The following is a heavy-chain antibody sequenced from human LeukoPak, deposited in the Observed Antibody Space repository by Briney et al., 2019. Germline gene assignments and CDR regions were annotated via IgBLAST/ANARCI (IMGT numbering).Heavy chain of an antibody. CDR2: IYPGDSDT. Sequence: GESLKISCKGSGYSFTSYWFGWVRQMPGKGLEWMGIIYPGDSDTRYSPSFQGQVTISADKSISTAYLQWSSLKASDTAMYYCARRRRSHGNWFDPWGQGTLVTVSS. CDR3: ARRRRSHGNWFDP. CDR1: GYSFTSYW. V-gene: IGHV5-51*01. J-gene: IGHJ5*02.